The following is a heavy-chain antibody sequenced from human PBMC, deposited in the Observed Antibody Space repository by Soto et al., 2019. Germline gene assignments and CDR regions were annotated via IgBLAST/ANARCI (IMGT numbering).Heavy chain of an antibody. CDR1: GFTFRNYD. V-gene: IGHV3-13*05. CDR3: ARTDRDFYGLDV. Sequence: EVQLVESGGGLVQPGGSLRLSCEASGFTFRNYDMHWVRQGTGKGLEWVSGISAAGDPDYADSVEGRFTISRENAQNSFCLQMNSLRVGDTAVYYCARTDRDFYGLDVWGQGTTVIASS. CDR2: ISAAGDP. J-gene: IGHJ6*02.